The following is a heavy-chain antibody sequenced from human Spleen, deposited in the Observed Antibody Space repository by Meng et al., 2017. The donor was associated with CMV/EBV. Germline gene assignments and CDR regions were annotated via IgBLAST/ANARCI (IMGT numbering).Heavy chain of an antibody. CDR3: AKLASTSGWYYFDY. CDR2: ARNKASSDST. J-gene: IGHJ4*02. Sequence: GESLKISCAASGFTFSDHYMDWVRQAPGKGLEWVGRARNKASSDSTSYAASVKGRFIVSRDDSKSTLFLQMNSLRAEDTAVYYCAKLASTSGWYYFDYWGQGTLVTVSS. V-gene: IGHV3-72*01. CDR1: GFTFSDHY. D-gene: IGHD6-19*01.